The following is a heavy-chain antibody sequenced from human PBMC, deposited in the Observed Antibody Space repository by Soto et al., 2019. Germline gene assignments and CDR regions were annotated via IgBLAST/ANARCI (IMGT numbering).Heavy chain of an antibody. CDR1: GYTFTSYD. V-gene: IGHV1-8*01. CDR3: ARVKGEYYDFWSGYYIGDWLDP. CDR2: MNPNSGNT. D-gene: IGHD3-3*01. J-gene: IGHJ5*02. Sequence: ASVKVSCKASGYTFTSYDINWVRQATGQGLEWMGWMNPNSGNTGYAQKFQGRVTMTRNTSISTAYMELSSLRSEDTAVYYCARVKGEYYDFWSGYYIGDWLDPCGQGPLVTVYS.